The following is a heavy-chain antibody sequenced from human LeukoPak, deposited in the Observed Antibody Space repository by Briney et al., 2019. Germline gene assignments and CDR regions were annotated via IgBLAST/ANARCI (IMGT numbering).Heavy chain of an antibody. CDR1: GFTFSSFG. Sequence: GRSLRLSCAASGFTFSSFGMYWVRQAPGKGLDWVAVIWYDGTNNYYEDSVKGRFTISRDNSKNTLFLQMNNLRDEDTAVYYCARSGRHSGHYYLDNWGQGTPVIVSS. D-gene: IGHD1-26*01. V-gene: IGHV3-33*01. CDR2: IWYDGTNN. CDR3: ARSGRHSGHYYLDN. J-gene: IGHJ4*02.